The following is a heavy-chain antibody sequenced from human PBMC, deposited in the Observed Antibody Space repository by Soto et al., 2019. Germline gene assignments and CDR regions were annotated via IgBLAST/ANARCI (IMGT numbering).Heavy chain of an antibody. CDR2: ISYDGRT. CDR1: GASITGYY. J-gene: IGHJ4*02. CDR3: VGNFGSATFYEDY. D-gene: IGHD1-7*01. V-gene: IGHV4-59*08. Sequence: SETLSLTYTVSGASITGYYWSWIRQPPGKGLEWIGQISYDGRTNFNPSLKSRVTISIDTSKKQFSLRLNSVTAADTAVYYCVGNFGSATFYEDYWGQGTLVTVSS.